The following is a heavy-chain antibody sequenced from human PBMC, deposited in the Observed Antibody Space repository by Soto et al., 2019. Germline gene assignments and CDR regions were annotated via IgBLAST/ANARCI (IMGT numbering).Heavy chain of an antibody. CDR1: GGSMSNYY. CDR2: IYYSGST. Sequence: SETLPLTCTVSGGSMSNYYWSWIRQSPGKGLEWIGYIYYSGSTNYNPSLKSRVTISADTSKNQFSLRLSSVTAADTAVYYCGRSIAVAAPLDPWGQGTLVTVSS. J-gene: IGHJ5*02. D-gene: IGHD2-15*01. V-gene: IGHV4-59*01. CDR3: GRSIAVAAPLDP.